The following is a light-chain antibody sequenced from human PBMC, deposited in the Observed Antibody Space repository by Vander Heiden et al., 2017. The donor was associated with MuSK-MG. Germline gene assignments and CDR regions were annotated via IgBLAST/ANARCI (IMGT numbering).Light chain of an antibody. Sequence: DIQLTQSQSFLSASVGDRVTITCQASQDISSYLAWYQQKPGKAPKLLIYAASTLQSGVPSRFSGRGSGTEFTLTSSSLQPEDFATYYCQQLNSYPYTFGQGTKLEIK. CDR2: AAS. CDR3: QQLNSYPYT. J-gene: IGKJ2*01. V-gene: IGKV1-9*01. CDR1: QDISSY.